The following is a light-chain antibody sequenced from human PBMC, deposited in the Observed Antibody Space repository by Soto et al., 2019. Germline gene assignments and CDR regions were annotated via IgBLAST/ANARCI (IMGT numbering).Light chain of an antibody. CDR2: GAS. CDR3: QQYGS. CDR1: QSVNRRY. V-gene: IGKV3-20*01. J-gene: IGKJ1*01. Sequence: SVLTQSPGTLSWAPGERVTLSCRASQSVNRRYLAWYQQKPGQAPRLLNYGASSTAAGLAATSSRSGSGTEFTLTISSLQSQDFAVYYCQQYGSFGQGTKVDIK.